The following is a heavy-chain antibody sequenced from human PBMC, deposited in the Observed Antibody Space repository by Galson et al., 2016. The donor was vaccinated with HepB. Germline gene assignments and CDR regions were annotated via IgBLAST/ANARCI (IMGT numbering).Heavy chain of an antibody. CDR3: AKAGYNSHERNNWFDS. V-gene: IGHV3-23*01. Sequence: SLRLSCAASGFTFTSYAMSWVRQAPGKGLEWLSSVRGSGGSTCYADSVRGCFIISRDSSENTLYLQMNTLRGDDTALYYCAKAGYNSHERNNWFDSWGQGTLVTVSS. CDR1: GFTFTSYA. CDR2: VRGSGGST. D-gene: IGHD1-20*01. J-gene: IGHJ5*01.